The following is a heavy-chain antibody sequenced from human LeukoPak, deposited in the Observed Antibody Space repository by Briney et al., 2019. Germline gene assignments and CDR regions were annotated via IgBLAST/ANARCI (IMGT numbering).Heavy chain of an antibody. J-gene: IGHJ4*02. V-gene: IGHV3-7*03. CDR1: GFTFRNYW. CDR3: VVTRTRGDH. Sequence: GSLRLSCAASGFTFRNYWMTWVRQAPGNGLEWVANISQEGNEKYYVDSVKGRFTISRDNTKNSLFLQMNSLRAEDTAVYYCVVTRTRGDHWGQGTLVTVSS. CDR2: ISQEGNEK. D-gene: IGHD4-23*01.